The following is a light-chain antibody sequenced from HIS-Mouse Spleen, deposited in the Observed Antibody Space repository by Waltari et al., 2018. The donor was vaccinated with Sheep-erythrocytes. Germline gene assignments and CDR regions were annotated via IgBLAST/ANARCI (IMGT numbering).Light chain of an antibody. V-gene: IGLV2-11*01. CDR3: CSYAGSYTYV. CDR2: DVR. CDR1: ISRLCGCNS. Sequence: QSALTQPHSVSGSPGPSVSLSCTGTISRLCGCNSVSWYQQHPGKAPKLMIYDVRKPPSGVPDRFSGSKSGNTASLTISGLQAEDEADYYCCSYAGSYTYVFGTGTKVTVL. J-gene: IGLJ1*01.